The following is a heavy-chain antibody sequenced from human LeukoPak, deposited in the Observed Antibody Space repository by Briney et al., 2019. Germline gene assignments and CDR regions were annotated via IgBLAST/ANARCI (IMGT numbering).Heavy chain of an antibody. CDR2: INNVATTT. CDR3: VEDLAYYYSGELYFDS. V-gene: IGHV3-64D*06. CDR1: GFNFDRLA. D-gene: IGHD5-12*01. J-gene: IGHJ4*02. Sequence: PGGSLRLSCSASGFNFDRLAMHWVRQAPGKGLEYASTINNVATTTHYADSVRDRFTISRDNVKHMLFLQMTGLRVEDTATYYCVEDLAYYYSGELYFDSWGQGTQVTVSS.